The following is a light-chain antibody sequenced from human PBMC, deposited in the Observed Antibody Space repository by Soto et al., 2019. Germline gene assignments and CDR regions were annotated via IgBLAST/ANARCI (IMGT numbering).Light chain of an antibody. Sequence: EIVLMQSPGTLSLSPGERATLSCRASQTLKRTYIAWYQQKPGQAPRVLIYAASKMAAGTPDRFSGSGSGTDFSLTISRLEPEDFAVYYCHQYDNAPQTFGQGTKVEIK. CDR2: AAS. CDR1: QTLKRTY. CDR3: HQYDNAPQT. J-gene: IGKJ2*01. V-gene: IGKV3-20*01.